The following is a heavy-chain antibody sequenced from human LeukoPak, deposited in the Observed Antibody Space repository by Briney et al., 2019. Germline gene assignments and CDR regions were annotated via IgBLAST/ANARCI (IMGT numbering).Heavy chain of an antibody. CDR1: GGSISSYY. V-gene: IGHV4-4*07. Sequence: PSETLSLTCTVSGGSISSYYWSWIRQPAGKGLEWIGRIHTSGSTNYNPSLKSRVTMSVDTSKNQFSLKLSSVTAADTAVYYCARDIYYYDSSGSQTLDYWGQGTLVTVSS. J-gene: IGHJ4*02. CDR2: IHTSGST. D-gene: IGHD3-22*01. CDR3: ARDIYYYDSSGSQTLDY.